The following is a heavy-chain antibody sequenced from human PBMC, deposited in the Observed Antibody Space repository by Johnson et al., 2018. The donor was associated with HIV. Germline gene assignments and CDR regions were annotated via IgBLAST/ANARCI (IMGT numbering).Heavy chain of an antibody. J-gene: IGHJ3*02. CDR1: GFTFSSYA. CDR3: ARTLRPGPDTVDI. V-gene: IGHV3-30-3*01. CDR2: ISYDGSNK. D-gene: IGHD5-12*01. Sequence: QVQLVESGGGVVQPGRSLRLSCAASGFTFSSYAMHWVRQAPGKGLEWVAVISYDGSNKYYADSVKGRFTISRDNSKNTLYLQMNSLRAEDTAVYYCARTLRPGPDTVDIWGQGTMVTVSS.